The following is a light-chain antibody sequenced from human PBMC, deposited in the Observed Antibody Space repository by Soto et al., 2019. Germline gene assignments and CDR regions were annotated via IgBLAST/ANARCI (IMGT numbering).Light chain of an antibody. CDR3: SSYTTSTSFIL. CDR1: SSDIGNYDF. CDR2: EVS. V-gene: IGLV2-14*01. Sequence: QSVLTQPASVSGSPGQSITISCTGTSSDIGNYDFVSWYQQVPGTAPKAMIYEVSRRPSGVSNRFSGSKSGNTASLTISGLQAEDEAYYYCSSYTTSTSFILFGGGTQLTVL. J-gene: IGLJ2*01.